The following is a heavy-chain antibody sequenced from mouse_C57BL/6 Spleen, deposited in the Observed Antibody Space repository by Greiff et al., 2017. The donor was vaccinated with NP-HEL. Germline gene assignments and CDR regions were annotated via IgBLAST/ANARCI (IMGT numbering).Heavy chain of an antibody. CDR3: ARSGGNYVFDY. V-gene: IGHV1-69*01. D-gene: IGHD2-1*01. CDR1: GYTFTSYW. Sequence: QVHVKQPGAELVMPGASVKLSCKASGYTFTSYWMHWVKQRPGQGLEWIGEIDPSDSYTNYNQKFKGKSTLTVDKSSSTAYMQLSSLTSEDSAVYYCARSGGNYVFDYWGQGTTLTVSS. CDR2: IDPSDSYT. J-gene: IGHJ2*01.